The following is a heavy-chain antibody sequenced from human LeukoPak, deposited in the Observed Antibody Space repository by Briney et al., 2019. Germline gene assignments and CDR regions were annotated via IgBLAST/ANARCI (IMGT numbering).Heavy chain of an antibody. CDR3: ATVGPMDPGYSYRNTPRGPFDY. V-gene: IGHV1-46*01. CDR1: GYTFTSYY. J-gene: IGHJ4*02. Sequence: ASVKVSCKASGYTFTSYYMHWVRQAPGQGLEWMGIINPSGGSTSYAQKFQGRVTMTRDTSTSTVYMELSSLRSEDTAVYYCATVGPMDPGYSYRNTPRGPFDYWGQGALVTVSS. CDR2: INPSGGST. D-gene: IGHD5-18*01.